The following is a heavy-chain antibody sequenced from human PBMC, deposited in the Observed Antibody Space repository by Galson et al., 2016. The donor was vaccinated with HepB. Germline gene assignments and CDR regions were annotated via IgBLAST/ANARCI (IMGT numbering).Heavy chain of an antibody. V-gene: IGHV6-1*01. D-gene: IGHD2-21*02. CDR1: GDSVSSNSAA. J-gene: IGHJ3*02. Sequence: CAISGDSVSSNSAAWNWIRQSPSRGLEWLGRTYYRSQWYNEYALSVRNRITINPDTSKNHFSLQLNSVAPEDTAVYFCPRAYCGGDCYTDGALDIWGQGTMVTVSS. CDR2: TYYRSQWYN. CDR3: PRAYCGGDCYTDGALDI.